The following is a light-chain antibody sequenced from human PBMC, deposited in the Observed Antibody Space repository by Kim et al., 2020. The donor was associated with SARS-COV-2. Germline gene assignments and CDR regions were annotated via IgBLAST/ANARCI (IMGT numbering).Light chain of an antibody. CDR1: KLGDKY. V-gene: IGLV3-1*01. J-gene: IGLJ2*01. CDR2: QDS. Sequence: SPGQTASITCSGDKLGDKYACWYQQKPCQSPVLVIYQDSKRPSGIPERFSGSNSGNTATLTISGTQAMDEADYYCQAWDSSTAVFGGGTKLTVL. CDR3: QAWDSSTAV.